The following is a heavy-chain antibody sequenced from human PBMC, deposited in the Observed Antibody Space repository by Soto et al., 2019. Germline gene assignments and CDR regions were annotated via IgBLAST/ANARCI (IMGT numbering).Heavy chain of an antibody. CDR3: AKDGYDSSGPRGHWFDP. D-gene: IGHD3-22*01. CDR1: GFTFSSYG. J-gene: IGHJ5*02. CDR2: ISYDGSNK. Sequence: PGGSLRLACAASGFTFSSYGMHWVRQAPGKGLEWVAVISYDGSNKYYADSVKGRFTISRDNSKNTLYLQMNSLRAEDTAVYYCAKDGYDSSGPRGHWFDPWGQGTLVTVSS. V-gene: IGHV3-30*18.